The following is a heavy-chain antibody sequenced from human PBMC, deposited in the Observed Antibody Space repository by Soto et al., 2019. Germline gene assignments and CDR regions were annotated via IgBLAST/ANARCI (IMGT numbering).Heavy chain of an antibody. J-gene: IGHJ4*02. CDR2: IYHSGST. D-gene: IGHD6-19*01. Sequence: QVHLQESGPGLVKTSGTLYLTCAVSGGAISSSKWWSWVRQPPGKGLEWIGEIYHSGSTNDNTSLKRRVTIAVDKSKNQVSLKLRSVTAADKAVDYCSRVSVAGTRVDYWGQGTLVTVAS. V-gene: IGHV4-4*02. CDR3: SRVSVAGTRVDY. CDR1: GGAISSSKW.